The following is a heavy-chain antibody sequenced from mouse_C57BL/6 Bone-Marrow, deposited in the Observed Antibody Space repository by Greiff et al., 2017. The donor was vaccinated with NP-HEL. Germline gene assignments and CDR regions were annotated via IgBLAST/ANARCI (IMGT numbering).Heavy chain of an antibody. CDR1: GYTFTSYT. CDR2: INPSSGYT. J-gene: IGHJ2*01. Sequence: QVQLKQSGAELARPGASVKMSCKASGYTFTSYTMHWVKQRPGQGLEWIGYINPSSGYTKYNQKFKDKATLTADKSSSTAYMQLSSLTSEDSAVYYCASHGSSLNWDVRYWGQGTTLTVSS. CDR3: ASHGSSLNWDVRY. D-gene: IGHD1-1*01. V-gene: IGHV1-4*01.